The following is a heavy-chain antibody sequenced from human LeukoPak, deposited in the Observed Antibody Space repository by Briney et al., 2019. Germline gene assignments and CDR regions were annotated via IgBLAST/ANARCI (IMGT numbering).Heavy chain of an antibody. CDR2: IYYSGST. D-gene: IGHD6-6*01. CDR1: GGSISSSSYY. V-gene: IGHV4-39*01. CDR3: ARRDIAARFDY. Sequence: PSETLSLTCTVSGGSISSSSYYWGWIRQPPGKGLEWIASIYYSGSTYYNPSLKSRVTISVDTSKNQFSLKLSSVTAADTAVYYCARRDIAARFDYWGQGTLVTVSS. J-gene: IGHJ4*02.